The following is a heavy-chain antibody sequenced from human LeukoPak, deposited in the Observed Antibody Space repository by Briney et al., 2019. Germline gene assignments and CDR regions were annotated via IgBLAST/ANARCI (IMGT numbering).Heavy chain of an antibody. Sequence: SETLSLTCTVSGGSISSYYWSWVRQPAGKGLEWIGRIYSSGSTNYNPSLKSRVTMSVDTSKNQISLKLSSVTAADTAEYYCARSTPELHVYWGQGTLVTVSS. CDR2: IYSSGST. CDR1: GGSISSYY. D-gene: IGHD1-26*01. J-gene: IGHJ4*02. CDR3: ARSTPELHVY. V-gene: IGHV4-4*07.